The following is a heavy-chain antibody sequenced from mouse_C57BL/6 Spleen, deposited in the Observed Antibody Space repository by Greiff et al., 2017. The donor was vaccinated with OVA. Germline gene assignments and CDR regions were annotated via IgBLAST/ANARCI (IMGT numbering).Heavy chain of an antibody. CDR2: IDPETGGT. J-gene: IGHJ3*01. D-gene: IGHD2-10*02. Sequence: QVQLQQSGAELVRPGASVTLSCKASGYTFTDYEMHWVKQTPVHGLEWIGAIDPETGGTAYNQKFKGKAILTADKSSSTAYMELRSLTSEDSAVYYCTSYGNYGGWFAYWGQGTLVTVSA. V-gene: IGHV1-15*01. CDR1: GYTFTDYE. CDR3: TSYGNYGGWFAY.